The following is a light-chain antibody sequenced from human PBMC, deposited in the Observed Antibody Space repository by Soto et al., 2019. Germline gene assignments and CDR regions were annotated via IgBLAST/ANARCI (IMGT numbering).Light chain of an antibody. Sequence: EIVLTQSPGTLSLSPGERATLSCRASQSVTYSFLAWYQQKPGQAPRLLIYGASSRATGIPDRFSCSGSGTDFTLTISRLEPEDFAVYSCHQYGTSTWTFGQGTKVEIK. CDR1: QSVTYSF. J-gene: IGKJ1*01. CDR3: HQYGTSTWT. V-gene: IGKV3-20*01. CDR2: GAS.